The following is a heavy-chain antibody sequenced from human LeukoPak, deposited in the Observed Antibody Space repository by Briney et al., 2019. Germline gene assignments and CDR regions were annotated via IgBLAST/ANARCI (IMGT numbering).Heavy chain of an antibody. D-gene: IGHD2-2*01. CDR3: ARGSVGTSIYYMDV. Sequence: PSETLSLTCIVSGVSISSYYWTWIRQSAGKGLEWIGRIYSSGSTNYKASLKSRVTMSVDTSKNQFSLNLTSVTAADTAVYYCARGSVGTSIYYMDVWGRGTTVTVSS. J-gene: IGHJ6*03. CDR2: IYSSGST. CDR1: GVSISSYY. V-gene: IGHV4-4*07.